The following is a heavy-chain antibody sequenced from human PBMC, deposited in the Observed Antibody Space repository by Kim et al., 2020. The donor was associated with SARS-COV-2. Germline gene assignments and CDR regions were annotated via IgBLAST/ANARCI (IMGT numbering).Heavy chain of an antibody. CDR2: ISGSGGST. V-gene: IGHV3-23*01. CDR3: AKGRVLLWFGELF. D-gene: IGHD3-10*01. J-gene: IGHJ4*02. CDR1: GFTFSSYA. Sequence: GGSLRLSCAASGFTFSSYAMSWVRQAPGKGLEWVSAISGSGGSTYYADSVKGRFTISRDNTKNTLYLQMNSLRAEDTAVYYCAKGRVLLWFGELFWGQGTLVTVSS.